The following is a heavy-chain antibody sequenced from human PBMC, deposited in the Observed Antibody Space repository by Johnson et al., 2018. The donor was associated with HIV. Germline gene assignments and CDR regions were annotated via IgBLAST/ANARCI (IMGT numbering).Heavy chain of an antibody. CDR2: TRNKANSYTT. V-gene: IGHV3-72*01. D-gene: IGHD3-9*01. CDR3: ARGGYYDILTGYYALAAFDI. CDR1: GFTFSDHY. J-gene: IGHJ3*02. Sequence: VQLVESGGGLVQPGGSLRLSCAASGFTFSDHYMDWVRQAPWKGLEWVGRTRNKANSYTTEYAASVKGRFTISRDDSKNSLYLQMNSLKTEDTAVYYCARGGYYDILTGYYALAAFDIWGQGTMVTVSS.